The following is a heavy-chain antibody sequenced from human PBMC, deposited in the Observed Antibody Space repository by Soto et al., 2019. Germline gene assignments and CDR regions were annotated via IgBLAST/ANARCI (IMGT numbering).Heavy chain of an antibody. Sequence: QVQLQESGPGLVKPSETLSLTCTVSGGSMNSYYWSWIRQPPGKGLEWIGYIYYSGSTNYNPSLKSRVTISIDTSKKQLSLNLNSVTAADTAVYYCARAAIVAATIDAFDIWGQGTMVTVSS. J-gene: IGHJ3*02. CDR2: IYYSGST. D-gene: IGHD2-15*01. CDR3: ARAAIVAATIDAFDI. V-gene: IGHV4-59*01. CDR1: GGSMNSYY.